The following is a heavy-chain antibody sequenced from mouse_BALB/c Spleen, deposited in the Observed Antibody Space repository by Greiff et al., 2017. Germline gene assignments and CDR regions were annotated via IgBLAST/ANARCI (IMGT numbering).Heavy chain of an antibody. CDR3: ERRDYGSRRAMDY. Sequence: EVKLVESGPGLVKPSQSLSLTCTVTGYSITSDYAWNWIRQFPGNKLEWMGYISYSGSTSYNPSLKSRISITRDTSKNQFFLQLNSVTTEDTATYYCERRDYGSRRAMDYWGQGTSVTVSS. V-gene: IGHV3-2*02. J-gene: IGHJ4*01. D-gene: IGHD1-1*01. CDR2: ISYSGST. CDR1: GYSITSDYA.